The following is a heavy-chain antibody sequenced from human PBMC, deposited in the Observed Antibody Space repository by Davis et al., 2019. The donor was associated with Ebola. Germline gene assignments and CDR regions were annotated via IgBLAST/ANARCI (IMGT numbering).Heavy chain of an antibody. J-gene: IGHJ4*02. D-gene: IGHD6-19*01. V-gene: IGHV3-23*01. CDR1: GFAFRTNA. CDR3: AKDMRSAVPGTPDY. Sequence: GESLRLSCSASGFAFRTNAMNWVRQAPGKGLEWVSGISGSGARTFYANSVKGRFSISRDNYKDTLYLEINSLRAEDTAVYHCAKDMRSAVPGTPDYWCPGTRVTVSS. CDR2: ISGSGART.